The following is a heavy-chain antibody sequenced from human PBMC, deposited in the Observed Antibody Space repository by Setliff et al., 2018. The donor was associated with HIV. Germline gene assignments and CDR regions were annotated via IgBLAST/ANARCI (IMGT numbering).Heavy chain of an antibody. CDR1: GYTFTTNG. V-gene: IGHV1-18*01. J-gene: IGHJ6*03. Sequence: ASVKVSCKASGYTFTTNGISWVRQAPGQGLEWMGWINTYNSQTNYAHKLQGRVTMTADTSTNTAYMDLKSLRSDDTAVYYCARVSLEVGYDFRQGYYYYYMDVWGKGTTVTVSS. D-gene: IGHD5-12*01. CDR3: ARVSLEVGYDFRQGYYYYYMDV. CDR2: INTYNSQT.